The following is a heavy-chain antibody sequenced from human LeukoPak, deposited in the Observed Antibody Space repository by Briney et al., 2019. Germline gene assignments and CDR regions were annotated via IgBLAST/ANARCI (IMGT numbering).Heavy chain of an antibody. Sequence: SETLSLTCTVSGGSISSYYWSWIRQPPGKGLEWIGYIYYSGSTNYNPSLKSRVTISVDTSKNQFSLKLSSVTAADTAVYYCARAPYNWNYGGSFDYWGQGTLVTVSS. CDR1: GGSISSYY. D-gene: IGHD1-7*01. J-gene: IGHJ4*02. CDR2: IYYSGST. CDR3: ARAPYNWNYGGSFDY. V-gene: IGHV4-59*01.